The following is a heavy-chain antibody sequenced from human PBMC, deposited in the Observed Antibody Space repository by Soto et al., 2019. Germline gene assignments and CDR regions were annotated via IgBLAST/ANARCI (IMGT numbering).Heavy chain of an antibody. CDR3: ARGSTESYPGRRIFDF. D-gene: IGHD3-10*01. V-gene: IGHV3-23*01. J-gene: IGHJ4*02. Sequence: EVQLLESGGDLKQPGGSLRLSCVASGLTFGSRAMCWVRQAPGEGLQWVATITDNGGDAKYADSVRGWFVISRDNSKKTLYLQMTSLTAEDSAMYFCARGSTESYPGRRIFDFWGRGTLVTVSS. CDR1: GLTFGSRA. CDR2: ITDNGGDA.